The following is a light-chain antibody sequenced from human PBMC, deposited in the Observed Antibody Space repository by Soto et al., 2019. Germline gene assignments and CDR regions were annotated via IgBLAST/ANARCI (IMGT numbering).Light chain of an antibody. CDR3: QKSYSTPQT. CDR2: QTS. V-gene: IGKV3-11*01. J-gene: IGKJ1*01. CDR1: QYINTR. Sequence: ETVLTHSPATLSSYPGDRVTLPCRASQYINTRLAWYQHRPGQAPRLLIYQTSIMAAGIPDRLSGSGSGTDLNLTISSLQPEDFATYYCQKSYSTPQTCGQGTKVDIK.